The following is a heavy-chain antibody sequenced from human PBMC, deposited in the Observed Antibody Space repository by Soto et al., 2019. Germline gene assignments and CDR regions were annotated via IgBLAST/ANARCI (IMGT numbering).Heavy chain of an antibody. CDR3: ARWGSSTLYYAMDV. CDR1: GCSFTSYW. J-gene: IGHJ6*02. CDR2: IYPADSDT. Sequence: GESLKISGKVSGCSFTSYWIGWVRQMPGKGLEWMGIIYPADSDTRYSPSFQGQVTISADKSISTAYLQWSSLKASDTAMYYCARWGSSTLYYAMDVWGQGTTVTVSS. D-gene: IGHD2-2*01. V-gene: IGHV5-51*01.